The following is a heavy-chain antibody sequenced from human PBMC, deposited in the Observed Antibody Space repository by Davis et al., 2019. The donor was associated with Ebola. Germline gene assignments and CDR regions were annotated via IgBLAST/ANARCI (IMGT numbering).Heavy chain of an antibody. CDR2: ILYDGSNK. CDR1: GFTFSSYG. Sequence: GESLKTSCAASGFTFSSYGMHWVRQAPGKGLEWVAVILYDGSNKYYADSVKGRFTISRDNSKNTLYLQMNSLRAEDTAVYYCARDWVYGSGSIIGFDDAFDIWGQGTMVTVAS. D-gene: IGHD3-10*01. CDR3: ARDWVYGSGSIIGFDDAFDI. V-gene: IGHV3-33*01. J-gene: IGHJ3*02.